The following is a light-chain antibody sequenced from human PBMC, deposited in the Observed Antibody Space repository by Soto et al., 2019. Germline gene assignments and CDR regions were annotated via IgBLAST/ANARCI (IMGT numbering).Light chain of an antibody. V-gene: IGLV2-14*01. Sequence: QSVLTQPASVSGSPGQSSTISCTGTSSDVGGYNYVSWYQQHPGKAPKLIIFEVSHRPSGVSKRFSGSKSGKTASRTISGLQAEDAADYYCSSYISSSTLYGFGTGSKLTVL. J-gene: IGLJ1*01. CDR1: SSDVGGYNY. CDR3: SSYISSSTLYG. CDR2: EVS.